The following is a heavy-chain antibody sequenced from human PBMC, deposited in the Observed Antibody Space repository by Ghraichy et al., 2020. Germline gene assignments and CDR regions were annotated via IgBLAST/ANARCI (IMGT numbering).Heavy chain of an antibody. D-gene: IGHD6-19*01. CDR2: INPNSGGT. J-gene: IGHJ4*02. CDR1: GYTFTGYY. CDR3: ARGSRAVAGFMVDYFDY. Sequence: ASVKVSCKSSGYTFTGYYMHWVRQAPGQGLEWMGWINPNSGGTNYAQKFQGRVTMTRDTSISTAYMELSRLRSDDTAVYYCARGSRAVAGFMVDYFDYWGQGTLVTVSS. V-gene: IGHV1-2*02.